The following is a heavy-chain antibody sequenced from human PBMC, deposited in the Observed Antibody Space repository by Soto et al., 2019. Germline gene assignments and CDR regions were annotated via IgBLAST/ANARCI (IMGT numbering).Heavy chain of an antibody. Sequence: PXETLSLTCTVSGVSISSYYWSWIRQPPGKGLEWIGYIYYSGSTNYNPSLKSRVTISVDTSKNQFSLKLSSVTAADTAVYYCARQSGSGRSYYYYGMDVWGQGTTVTVSS. CDR2: IYYSGST. D-gene: IGHD3-10*01. V-gene: IGHV4-59*01. CDR3: ARQSGSGRSYYYYGMDV. J-gene: IGHJ6*02. CDR1: GVSISSYY.